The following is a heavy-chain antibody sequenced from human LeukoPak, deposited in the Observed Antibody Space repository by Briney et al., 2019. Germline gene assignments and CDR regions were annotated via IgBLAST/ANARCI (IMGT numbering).Heavy chain of an antibody. D-gene: IGHD1-26*01. CDR1: GFTFSSYA. CDR2: ISYDGSDK. J-gene: IGHJ4*02. Sequence: GGSLRLSCAASGFTFSSYAMHWVRQAPGKGLEWVALISYDGSDKYYADSVQGRFTISRDNSKNTLYLQMNSLRTEDTAVYYCAKDKGAHFDYWGQGTLVTVSS. CDR3: AKDKGAHFDY. V-gene: IGHV3-30-3*01.